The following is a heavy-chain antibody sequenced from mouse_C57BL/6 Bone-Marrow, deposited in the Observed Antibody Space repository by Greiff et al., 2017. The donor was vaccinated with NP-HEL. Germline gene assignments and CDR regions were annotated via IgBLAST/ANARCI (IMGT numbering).Heavy chain of an antibody. J-gene: IGHJ1*03. V-gene: IGHV1-69*01. CDR2: IAPSARST. CDR1: GYTFTSYW. CDR3: ARKRYFDV. Sequence: QVQLQQPGAELVMPGASVKLSCKASGYTFTSYWMHWVKQRPGQGLEWIGEIAPSARSTNSNQKFKGKSPLTVDKSSSTAYMQLSSLTSEDSAVYYCARKRYFDVWGTGTTVTVSS.